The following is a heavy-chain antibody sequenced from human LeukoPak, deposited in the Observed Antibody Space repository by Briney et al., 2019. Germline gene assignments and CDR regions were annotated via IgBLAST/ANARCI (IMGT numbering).Heavy chain of an antibody. CDR2: MNPNSGNT. CDR1: GYTFTSYD. V-gene: IGHV1-8*01. Sequence: GASVKVSCKASGYTFTSYDINWVRQATGQGLEWMGWMNPNSGNTGYAQKFQGRVTMTRNTSISTAYMELSSLRSEDTAVYYCAYGKGYYQFSGYYYMDVWGKGTTVTVSS. D-gene: IGHD2-2*01. J-gene: IGHJ6*03. CDR3: AYGKGYYQFSGYYYMDV.